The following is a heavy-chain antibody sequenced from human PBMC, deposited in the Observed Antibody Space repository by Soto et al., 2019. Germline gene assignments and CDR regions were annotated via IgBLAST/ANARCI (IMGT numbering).Heavy chain of an antibody. V-gene: IGHV4-4*07. D-gene: IGHD6-19*01. J-gene: IGHJ5*02. CDR3: ARDKGGAVAGTWNWFDP. CDR1: GCSFSSNY. Sequence: QVQLQESGPGLVKPSETLSLTCTVSGCSFSSNYCSWIRQPAGKGLEWMGRIYTSGSTNYNPSLMSRVPMSVDTSRNKCSRKLSSLTAADTAVYYCARDKGGAVAGTWNWFDPCGQGTLVTVSS. CDR2: IYTSGST.